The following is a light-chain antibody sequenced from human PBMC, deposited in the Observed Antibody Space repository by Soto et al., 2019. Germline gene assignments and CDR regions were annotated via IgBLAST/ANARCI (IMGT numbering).Light chain of an antibody. CDR1: QSVRTN. CDR2: YSS. V-gene: IGKV3D-15*01. CDR3: QQDAYWPET. Sequence: EVMMTQFPDTVSVTPGETVTLSCGASQSVRTNLAWYQQRPGQAPRLLIHYSSTRASDIPARFSGSGSGTNFTLAISSLQSEDFAVYYCQQDAYWPETVGQGTKVEIK. J-gene: IGKJ1*01.